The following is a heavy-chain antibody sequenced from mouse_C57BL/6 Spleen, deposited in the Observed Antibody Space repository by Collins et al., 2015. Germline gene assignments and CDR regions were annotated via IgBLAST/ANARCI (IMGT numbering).Heavy chain of an antibody. D-gene: IGHD2-10*01. V-gene: IGHV1-55*01. J-gene: IGHJ2*01. CDR2: IYPGSGNT. CDR3: ARFRSYAGTYVTFDS. Sequence: QVQLQQPGAELVKPGASVKMSCKASGYTFTNYWITWVKQRPGQGLEWIGDIYPGSGNTHYIEKFKNKATLTVDTSSSTAYMQLSSLTSEDSAVYYCARFRSYAGTYVTFDSWGQGTALTVSS. CDR1: GYTFTNYW.